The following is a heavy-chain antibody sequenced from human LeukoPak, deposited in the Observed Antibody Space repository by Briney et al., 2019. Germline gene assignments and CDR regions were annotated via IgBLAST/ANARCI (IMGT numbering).Heavy chain of an antibody. V-gene: IGHV1-46*01. CDR3: AKGYCTGASCYVLDS. CDR1: GYDFTTNY. J-gene: IGHJ4*02. Sequence: ASVKVSCKASGYDFTTNYIHWVRQAPGQGLQWMGTINPSVGSTTYGQRFRGRVTMTRDTPTATVCMDLSSLTSEDTAIYYCAKGYCTGASCYVLDSWGQGTLVTVSS. D-gene: IGHD2-15*01. CDR2: INPSVGST.